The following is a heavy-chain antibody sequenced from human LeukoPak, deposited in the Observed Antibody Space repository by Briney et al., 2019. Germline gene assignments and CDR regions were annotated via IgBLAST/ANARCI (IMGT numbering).Heavy chain of an antibody. J-gene: IGHJ4*02. CDR2: IGSSSSYI. V-gene: IGHV3-21*01. D-gene: IGHD3-22*01. CDR1: RFTFNSYS. Sequence: GGSLRLSCEASRFTFNSYSMNWVRQAPGKGLEWVSSIGSSSSYIYYADSVKGRFTISRDNAKNSLHLQMNSLRAEDTAVYYCAKNYYDSSGLFDYWGQGTLVIVSS. CDR3: AKNYYDSSGLFDY.